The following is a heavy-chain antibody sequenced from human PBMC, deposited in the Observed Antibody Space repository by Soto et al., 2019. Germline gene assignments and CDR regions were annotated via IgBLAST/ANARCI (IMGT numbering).Heavy chain of an antibody. Sequence: SETLSLTCAVYGGSFSGYYWSWIRQPPGKGLEWIGEINHSGSTNYNPSLKSRVTISVDTSKNQFSLKLSSVTAADTAVYYCARGATIFGVVPKGGDYYYYGMDVWGQGTTVTVSS. CDR1: GGSFSGYY. CDR3: ARGATIFGVVPKGGDYYYYGMDV. D-gene: IGHD3-3*01. V-gene: IGHV4-34*01. CDR2: INHSGST. J-gene: IGHJ6*02.